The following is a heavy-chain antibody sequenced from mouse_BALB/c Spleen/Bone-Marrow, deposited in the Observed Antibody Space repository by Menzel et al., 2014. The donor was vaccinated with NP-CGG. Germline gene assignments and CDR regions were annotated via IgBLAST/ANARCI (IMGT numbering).Heavy chain of an antibody. J-gene: IGHJ4*01. CDR3: ARSDGYRAMDY. Sequence: VKVVESGPELVKPGASVKISCKASGYAFSTSWMNWVKRRPGQGLEWIGRIYPGDGDTNYNGKFKGKATLTADKSSSTAYMQLSSLTSVDSAVYFCARSDGYRAMDYWGQGTSVTVSS. CDR2: IYPGDGDT. CDR1: GYAFSTSW. V-gene: IGHV1-82*01. D-gene: IGHD2-3*01.